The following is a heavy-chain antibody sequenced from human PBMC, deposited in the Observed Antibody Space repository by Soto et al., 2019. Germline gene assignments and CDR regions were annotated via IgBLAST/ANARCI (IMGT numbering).Heavy chain of an antibody. D-gene: IGHD2-2*01. CDR3: ARGLPGYCSSTSCSGDYYYMDV. Sequence: EVQLVESGGGLVQPGGSLRLSCAASGFTFSSYDMHWVRQATGKGLEWVSAIGTAGDTYYPGSVKGRFTISRENAKNSLYLQMNSLTAGDTAVYYCARGLPGYCSSTSCSGDYYYMDVWGKGTTVTVSS. V-gene: IGHV3-13*01. CDR2: IGTAGDT. J-gene: IGHJ6*03. CDR1: GFTFSSYD.